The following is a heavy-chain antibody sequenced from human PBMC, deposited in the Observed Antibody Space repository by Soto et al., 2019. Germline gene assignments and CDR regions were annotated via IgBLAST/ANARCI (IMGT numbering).Heavy chain of an antibody. J-gene: IGHJ4*02. CDR1: GGSISSTSYY. V-gene: IGHV4-39*01. D-gene: IGHD1-1*01. Sequence: QLQLQESGPGLVKPSETLSLTCTVSGGSISSTSYYWGWIRQPPGKGLEWIGSSSYGGITYHNPSLKSRVTISIDTFKSHFSLRLTSVTVADTAVYYCGRHRRETGTYAQPLDYWGQGTLVTVSS. CDR3: GRHRRETGTYAQPLDY. CDR2: SSYGGIT.